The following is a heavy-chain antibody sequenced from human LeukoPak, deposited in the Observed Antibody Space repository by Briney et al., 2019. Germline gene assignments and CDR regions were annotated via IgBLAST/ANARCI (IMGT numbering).Heavy chain of an antibody. J-gene: IGHJ4*02. D-gene: IGHD6-13*01. Sequence: SETLSLTCGVSGGSISNTNWWTWVRQPPGKGLEWIGEVNLQGSTNYNPSLKSRVAISVDKSENHISLKLSSVTAADTAVYYCARIRGNIWYGWDYFDYWGQGFLVSVSS. CDR2: VNLQGST. V-gene: IGHV4-4*02. CDR3: ARIRGNIWYGWDYFDY. CDR1: GGSISNTNW.